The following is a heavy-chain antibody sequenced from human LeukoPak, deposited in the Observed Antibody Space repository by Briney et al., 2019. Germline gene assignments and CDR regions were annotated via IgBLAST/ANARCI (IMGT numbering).Heavy chain of an antibody. Sequence: SGGSLKLSCAPSGYPFCVSAIHWVRHACRKGGEWVGRIRSKANSYATAYAASVKGRFNISRDDSKNTAYLQMNSLKTEDTAVYYCTRRVAYYYGMDVWGQGTTVTVSS. CDR1: GYPFCVSA. J-gene: IGHJ6*02. V-gene: IGHV3-73*01. D-gene: IGHD2-15*01. CDR3: TRRVAYYYGMDV. CDR2: IRSKANSYAT.